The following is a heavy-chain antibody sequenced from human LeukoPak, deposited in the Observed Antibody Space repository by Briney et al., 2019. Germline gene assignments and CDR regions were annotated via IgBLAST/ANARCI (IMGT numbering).Heavy chain of an antibody. CDR2: ISRGSGTI. D-gene: IGHD1-7*01. J-gene: IGHJ4*02. Sequence: GGSLRLSCAASGFTFSSNSMNWVRQAPGKGLEWVSYISRGSGTIYYADSVKGRFTISRDNAKNSLYLQMNSLRAEDTAVYYCPLELGEGFDYWGQGTLVTVSS. V-gene: IGHV3-48*01. CDR3: PLELGEGFDY. CDR1: GFTFSSNS.